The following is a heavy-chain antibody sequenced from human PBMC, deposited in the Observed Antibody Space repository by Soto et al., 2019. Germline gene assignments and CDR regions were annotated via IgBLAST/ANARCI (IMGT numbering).Heavy chain of an antibody. J-gene: IGHJ3*02. CDR1: GYIFTTYG. V-gene: IGHV1-18*01. Sequence: QDQLVQSGAEVKKPGAAVKVSCKASGYIFTTYGIGWVRQAPGQGLEWMGWISAYNGNTDYAQKLQDRVTMTTDTFTSTSYLELRTLRSDDTAVYYCARATRFDAFDIWGQGTMVTVSS. CDR3: ARATRFDAFDI. CDR2: ISAYNGNT.